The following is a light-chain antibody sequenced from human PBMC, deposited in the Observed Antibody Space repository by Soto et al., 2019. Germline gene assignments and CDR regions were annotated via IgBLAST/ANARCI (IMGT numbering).Light chain of an antibody. CDR1: QDVNNY. V-gene: IGKV1-33*01. J-gene: IGKJ4*01. CDR2: DAS. Sequence: DIQMTQSPSSLSASVGDRVTITCQASQDVNNYVNWYQQKSGKAPKLLIYDASNLQTGVPSRFGGSESGTTFALIISSLQPEDIATYYCQQYDDDLRTFGGGTKVEI. CDR3: QQYDDDLRT.